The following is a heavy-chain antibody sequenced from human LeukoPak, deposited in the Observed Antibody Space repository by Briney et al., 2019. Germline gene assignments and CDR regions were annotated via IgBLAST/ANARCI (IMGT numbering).Heavy chain of an antibody. Sequence: SETLSLTCTVSGDSITSGTYYWAWIRQPPGKGLEWIGNIFHTGSTNFNPSLKRRVAVSVDTSKNHFSLKLTSVTAADTAVYYCARHYGPWGQGTLVTVSS. D-gene: IGHD3-10*01. V-gene: IGHV4-39*01. J-gene: IGHJ5*02. CDR1: GDSITSGTYY. CDR3: ARHYGP. CDR2: IFHTGST.